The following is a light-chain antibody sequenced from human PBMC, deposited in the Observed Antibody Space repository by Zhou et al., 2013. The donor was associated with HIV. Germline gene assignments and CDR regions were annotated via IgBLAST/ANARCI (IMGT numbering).Light chain of an antibody. CDR3: QQYDSLPVT. J-gene: IGKJ3*01. Sequence: DIQMTQSPSSLSASVGDRVTITCRASQGVSNYLAWYQQKPGKAPKLLIYDASNLETGVSSRFRGGGSGTDFTITISSLQPEDFATYYCQQYDSLPVTFGPGTKVEIK. CDR2: DAS. V-gene: IGKV1-33*01. CDR1: QGVSNY.